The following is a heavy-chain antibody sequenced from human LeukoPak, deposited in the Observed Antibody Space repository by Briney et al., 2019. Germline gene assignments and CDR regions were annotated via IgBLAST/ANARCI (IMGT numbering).Heavy chain of an antibody. J-gene: IGHJ3*01. CDR1: GFPFSTYV. D-gene: IGHD4-17*01. V-gene: IGHV3-30-3*01. CDR2: ISFNGNNK. Sequence: GGSLRLSCAASGFPFSTYVMHWVRQAPGKGLEWMAFISFNGNNKQYRDSLKGRFTISRDNSKNTLFLQMDSLRPEDAAVYYCVTTTVTTSYAFDVWGPGTMVTVSS. CDR3: VTTTVTTSYAFDV.